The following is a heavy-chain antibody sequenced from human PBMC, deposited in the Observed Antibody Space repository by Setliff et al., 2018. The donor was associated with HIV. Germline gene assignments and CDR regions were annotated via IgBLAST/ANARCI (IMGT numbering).Heavy chain of an antibody. CDR1: GFSFSSYG. Sequence: GESLKISCATSGFSFSSYGMSWVRQAPGKGLEWVSSISPSGSTTYYADSVKGRFTFSRDNSKNTLYLQMNSLRAEDTAVYYCAKGIRIAVAGGYYYYYPVDVWGQGTTVT. J-gene: IGHJ6*02. V-gene: IGHV3-23*01. D-gene: IGHD6-19*01. CDR3: AKGIRIAVAGGYYYYYPVDV. CDR2: ISPSGSTT.